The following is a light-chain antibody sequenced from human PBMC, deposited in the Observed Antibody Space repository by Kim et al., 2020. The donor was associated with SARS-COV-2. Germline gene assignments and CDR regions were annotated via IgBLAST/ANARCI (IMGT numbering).Light chain of an antibody. J-gene: IGKJ1*01. CDR1: QSLSSNS. V-gene: IGKV3-20*01. CDR2: AAS. CDR3: QQYEGSSKT. Sequence: EIVLTQSPGTLSLSSGERATLSCRASQSLSSNSLAWYQQKRGQAPRLLIYAASSRATGIPDRFSGSGSGTDFTLTISRLEPEDFAMYYCQQYEGSSKTFGHGTKVDIK.